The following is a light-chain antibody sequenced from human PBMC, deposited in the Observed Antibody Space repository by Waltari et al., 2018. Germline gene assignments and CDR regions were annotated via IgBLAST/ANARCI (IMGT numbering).Light chain of an antibody. V-gene: IGKV3-11*01. J-gene: IGKJ5*01. CDR1: QSVSSY. CDR2: HAS. Sequence: EIVLTQSPATLSLSPGERATLSCRASQSVSSYLAWYQQKPGQPPRLLIYHASTRATGIPARFSGSGSGTDFTLIITNVEPEDFAVYYCQQRSDWPPLTFGQGTRLEIK. CDR3: QQRSDWPPLT.